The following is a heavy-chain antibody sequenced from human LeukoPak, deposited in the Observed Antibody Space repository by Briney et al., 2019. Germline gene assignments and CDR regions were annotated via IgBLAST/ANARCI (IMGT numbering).Heavy chain of an antibody. D-gene: IGHD4-17*01. CDR3: ARDLTDYGDYDGVGGWFDP. CDR2: ISTSSDTI. CDR1: GFTFSGYS. J-gene: IGHJ5*02. V-gene: IGHV3-48*04. Sequence: PGGSLRLSCAASGFTFSGYSMTWVRQAPGKGLKWVSFISTSSDTIYYADSVKGRFTISRDNAKNSLYLQMNSLRAEDTAIYYCARDLTDYGDYDGVGGWFDPWGQGTLVTVSS.